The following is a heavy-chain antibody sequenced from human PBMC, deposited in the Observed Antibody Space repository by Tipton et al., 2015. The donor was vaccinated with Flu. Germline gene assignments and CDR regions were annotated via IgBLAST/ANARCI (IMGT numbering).Heavy chain of an antibody. J-gene: IGHJ6*02. V-gene: IGHV3-49*04. CDR3: ARAESFSERRGCYNEGDHYYGKVV. CDR1: RFTFGDYA. D-gene: IGHD1-1*01. Sequence: SLRLSCTASRFTFGDYAMSWVRQAPGKGLEWVGFIRNKAYGGTTEYAASVKGRFTISRDDSKSIAYLQMNSLNTEDTSVYYCARAESFSERRGCYNEGDHYYGKVVWGPGPTATVPS. CDR2: IRNKAYGGTT.